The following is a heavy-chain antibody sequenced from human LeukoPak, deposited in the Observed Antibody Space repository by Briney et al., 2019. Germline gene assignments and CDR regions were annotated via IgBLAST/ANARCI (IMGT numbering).Heavy chain of an antibody. J-gene: IGHJ5*02. CDR1: GFTFSSYG. CDR2: IWSDGNSK. V-gene: IGHV3-33*01. CDR3: TTEGYIAGQGIAVAGTSRFDP. D-gene: IGHD6-19*01. Sequence: GGSLRLSCAASGFTFSSYGMHWVRQAPGKGLEWVAVIWSDGNSKYSSDSVMGRFTISRDNSKGALYLQMNSLRAEDTAVYYCTTEGYIAGQGIAVAGTSRFDPWGQGTLVTVSS.